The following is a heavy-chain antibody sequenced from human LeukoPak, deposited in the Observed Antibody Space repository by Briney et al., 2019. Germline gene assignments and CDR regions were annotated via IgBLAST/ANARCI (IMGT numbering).Heavy chain of an antibody. CDR1: GDSVSSNSAA. CDR3: ARIPYDILTGFVQRYYYGMDV. D-gene: IGHD3-9*01. V-gene: IGHV6-1*01. Sequence: SQTLSLTCAISGDSVSSNSAAWNWIRQSPSRGLEWLGRTYYRSKWYNDYAVSLKSRITINPDTSKNQFSLQLNSVTPEDTAVYYCARIPYDILTGFVQRYYYGMDVWGQGTTVTVSS. CDR2: TYYRSKWYN. J-gene: IGHJ6*02.